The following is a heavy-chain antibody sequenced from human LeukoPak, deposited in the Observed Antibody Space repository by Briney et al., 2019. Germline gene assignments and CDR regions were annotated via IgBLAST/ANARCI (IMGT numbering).Heavy chain of an antibody. Sequence: PSETLSLTCTVSGGSISSSSYYWGWIRQPPGKGLEWIGSIYYSGSTYYNPSLKSRVTISVDTSKNQFSLKLNSVTAADTAVYYCAKGGHSSGWYHDYWGQGTLVTVSS. J-gene: IGHJ4*02. CDR1: GGSISSSSYY. CDR2: IYYSGST. V-gene: IGHV4-39*07. CDR3: AKGGHSSGWYHDY. D-gene: IGHD6-19*01.